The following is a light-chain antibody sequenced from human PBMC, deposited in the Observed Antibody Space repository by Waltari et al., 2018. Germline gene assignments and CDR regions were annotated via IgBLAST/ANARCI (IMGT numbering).Light chain of an antibody. Sequence: DIKMTQSPSSVSTSVGDRVNISCRASQGIGTSLAWYQQKPGNAPQLLIFAASTLQSGVPSRLSGSGSGTDFTLTINGLQPEDFATYYCQQAGSFPFTFGPGTKVDFK. CDR3: QQAGSFPFT. J-gene: IGKJ3*01. CDR1: QGIGTS. CDR2: AAS. V-gene: IGKV1-12*01.